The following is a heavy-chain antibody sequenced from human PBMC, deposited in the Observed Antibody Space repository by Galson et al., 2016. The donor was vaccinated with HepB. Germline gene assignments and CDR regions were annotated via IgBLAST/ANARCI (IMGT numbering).Heavy chain of an antibody. Sequence: SLRLSCAASGFSFSGSIMHWVRQASGKGLEWVGRIRLRANNYATEFGSSVKGRFTISGHDSKNTAYLQMNSLKIEDTAVYYCTRHGTRGFDYWGQGTLVTVSS. V-gene: IGHV3-73*01. J-gene: IGHJ4*02. CDR3: TRHGTRGFDY. D-gene: IGHD1-26*01. CDR1: GFSFSGSI. CDR2: IRLRANNYAT.